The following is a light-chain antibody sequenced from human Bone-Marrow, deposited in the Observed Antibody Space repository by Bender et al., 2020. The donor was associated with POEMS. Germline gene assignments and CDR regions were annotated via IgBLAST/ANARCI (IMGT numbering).Light chain of an antibody. V-gene: IGLV2-23*02. CDR2: DVS. J-gene: IGLJ3*02. CDR1: STDVGASKF. Sequence: QSALTQPASVSGSPGQSITISCSGISTDVGASKFVSWYQHHPGKAPKRIIYDVSERPSGVPDRFSGSKSGNTASLTVSGLQAEDEADYHCCSYAGMSTWVFGGGTKLTVL. CDR3: CSYAGMSTWV.